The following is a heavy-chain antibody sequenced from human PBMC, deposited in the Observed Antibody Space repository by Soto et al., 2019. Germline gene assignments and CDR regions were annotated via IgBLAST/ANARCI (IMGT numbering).Heavy chain of an antibody. CDR2: IYHSGST. Sequence: LETLSLTCAVSGGSISSSNWWSLGRQPPGKGLEWIGEIYHSGSTNYNPSLKSRVTISVDKSKNQFSLKLSSVTAADTAVYYCARDDGSSWYKDYYYGMDVWGQGTTVTVSS. V-gene: IGHV4-4*02. CDR1: GGSISSSNW. J-gene: IGHJ6*02. CDR3: ARDDGSSWYKDYYYGMDV. D-gene: IGHD6-13*01.